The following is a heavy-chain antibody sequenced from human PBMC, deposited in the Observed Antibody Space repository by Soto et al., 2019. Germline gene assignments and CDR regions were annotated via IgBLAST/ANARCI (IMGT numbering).Heavy chain of an antibody. CDR2: IYYSGST. CDR3: TGRVATTIDY. Sequence: SETLSLTCTVSGGSISSGDYCWSLIRQPPGKGLEWIGYIYYSGSTYYNPSLKSRVTISVDTSKNQFSLKLSSVTAADAAVYYCTGRVATTIDYWGQGTLVTVSS. J-gene: IGHJ4*02. CDR1: GGSISSGDYC. D-gene: IGHD5-12*01. V-gene: IGHV4-30-4*01.